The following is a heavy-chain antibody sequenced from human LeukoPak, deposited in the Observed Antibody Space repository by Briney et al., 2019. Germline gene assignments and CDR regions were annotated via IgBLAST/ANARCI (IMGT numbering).Heavy chain of an antibody. J-gene: IGHJ5*02. CDR2: IIPIFGTA. CDR3: ARGRAGTNWFDP. CDR1: GGTFSSYA. V-gene: IGHV1-69*05. Sequence: SVKVSCKASGGTFSSYAISWVRQAPGQGFEWMGGIIPIFGTANYGQKFQGRVTITTDESTSTAYMELSSLRSEDTAVYYCARGRAGTNWFDPWGQGTLVTVSS. D-gene: IGHD6-13*01.